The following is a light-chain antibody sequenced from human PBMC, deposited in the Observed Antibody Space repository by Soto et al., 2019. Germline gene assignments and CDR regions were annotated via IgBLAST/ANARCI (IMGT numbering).Light chain of an antibody. CDR2: GAS. CDR1: QSVTSSY. Sequence: EIVLTQSPGTLSLSRGERATLSCRASQSVTSSYLAWYQQKPGQAPRLLIYGASSRATGIPDRLSGSGSGTDFTLTISRLEPEDFAVYYCQHYGSSTGTFGQGTKVEIK. CDR3: QHYGSSTGT. V-gene: IGKV3-20*01. J-gene: IGKJ1*01.